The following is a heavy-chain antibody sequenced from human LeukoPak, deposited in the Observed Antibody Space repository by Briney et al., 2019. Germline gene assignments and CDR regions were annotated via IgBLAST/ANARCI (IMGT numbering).Heavy chain of an antibody. D-gene: IGHD7-27*01. CDR1: GGTFSSYA. CDR3: ARGVTMGTGAFDI. J-gene: IGHJ3*02. CDR2: IIPIFGTA. V-gene: IGHV1-69*13. Sequence: VASVKVSCKASGGTFSSYAISWVRQAPGQGLEWMGGIIPIFGTANYAQKFQGRVTITADESTSTAYMELSSLRSEDTAVYYCARGVTMGTGAFDIWGQGTMVTVSS.